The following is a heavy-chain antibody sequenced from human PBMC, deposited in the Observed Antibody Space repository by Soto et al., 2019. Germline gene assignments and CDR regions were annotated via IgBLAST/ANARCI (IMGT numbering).Heavy chain of an antibody. Sequence: SETLSLTCTVSGGSISNYYWSWIRQPPGKGLEWIGYIYYSGSTNYNPSLKSRVTISVDTSKNQFSLKLSSVTAADTAVYYCAREGVSSSWYYYYGLDVWGQGTTVTVSS. CDR1: GGSISNYY. CDR2: IYYSGST. D-gene: IGHD6-13*01. CDR3: AREGVSSSWYYYYGLDV. J-gene: IGHJ6*02. V-gene: IGHV4-59*01.